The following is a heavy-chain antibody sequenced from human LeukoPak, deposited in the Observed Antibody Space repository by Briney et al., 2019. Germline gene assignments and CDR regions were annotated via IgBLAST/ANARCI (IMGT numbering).Heavy chain of an antibody. D-gene: IGHD5-18*01. CDR2: INHSGST. CDR1: GGSFSGYY. CDR3: ARGGYSYGDDY. Sequence: SETLSLTCAVYGGSFSGYYWSWIRQPPGKGLEWIGEINHSGSTNYNPSLKSRVTISVDTSKNQFSLKLSSVTAADTAVYYCARGGYSYGDDYWGQGTLVTVSS. V-gene: IGHV4-34*01. J-gene: IGHJ4*02.